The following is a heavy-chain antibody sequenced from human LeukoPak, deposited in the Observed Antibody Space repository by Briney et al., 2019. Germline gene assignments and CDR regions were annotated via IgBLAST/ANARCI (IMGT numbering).Heavy chain of an antibody. CDR2: IYYSGST. CDR1: GGSISSGGYY. CDR3: ARREWGIFGVVYYFDY. V-gene: IGHV4-31*03. J-gene: IGHJ4*02. D-gene: IGHD3-3*01. Sequence: PSQTLSLTCTVSGGSISSGGYYWSWIRQHPGKGLEWIGYIYYSGSTYYNPSLKSRVTISVDTSKNQFSLKLSSVTAADTAVYYCARREWGIFGVVYYFDYWGQGTLVTVSS.